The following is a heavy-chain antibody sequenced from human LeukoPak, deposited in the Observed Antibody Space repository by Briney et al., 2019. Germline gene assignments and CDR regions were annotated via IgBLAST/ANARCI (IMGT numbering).Heavy chain of an antibody. CDR2: INWDGGST. D-gene: IGHD6-13*01. CDR3: VKDMAAWASYYYYLDV. Sequence: PGGSLRLSCAASGFTFDEYPMHWVRQAPGKGLEWVSLINWDGGSTYYADSVKGRFTISRDNTKNSLYLQMNGLRTEDTALYYCVKDMAAWASYYYYLDVWGKGTMVTVSS. V-gene: IGHV3-43D*03. CDR1: GFTFDEYP. J-gene: IGHJ6*03.